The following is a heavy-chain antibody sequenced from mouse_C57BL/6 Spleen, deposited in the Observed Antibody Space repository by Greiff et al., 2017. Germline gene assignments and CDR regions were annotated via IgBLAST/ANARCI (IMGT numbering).Heavy chain of an antibody. CDR3: ARRELGQDWFAY. CDR1: GYAFSSSW. J-gene: IGHJ3*01. D-gene: IGHD4-1*01. CDR2: IYPGDGDT. V-gene: IGHV1-82*01. Sequence: VQLQQSGPELVKPGASVKISCKASGYAFSSSWMNWVKQRPGKGLEWIGRIYPGDGDTNYNGKFKGKATLTADKSSSTAYMQLSSLTSEDSAVYFCARRELGQDWFAYWGQGTLVTVSA.